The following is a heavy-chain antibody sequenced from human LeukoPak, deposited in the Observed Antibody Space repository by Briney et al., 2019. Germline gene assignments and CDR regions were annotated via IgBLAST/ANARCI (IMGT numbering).Heavy chain of an antibody. CDR3: ARGRSGTTVTTSWDFDL. CDR1: GGSISSGGYY. D-gene: IGHD4-17*01. Sequence: SQTLSLTCTVSGGSISSGGYYWSWIRQHPGKGLEWIGYIYHSGSTYYNPSLKSRVTTSVDTSKTQFSLKLSSVTAADPAVNYCARGRSGTTVTTSWDFDLWGRGTPVTVSS. CDR2: IYHSGST. J-gene: IGHJ2*01. V-gene: IGHV4-31*03.